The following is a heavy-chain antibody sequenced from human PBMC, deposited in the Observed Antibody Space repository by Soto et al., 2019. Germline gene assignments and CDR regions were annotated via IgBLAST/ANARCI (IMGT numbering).Heavy chain of an antibody. V-gene: IGHV4-31*03. CDR3: ARTSWTTGIYYFDY. Sequence: SETLSLTCIVSGGSINSGGYYWNWIRQHPGKGLEWIGYIYYTGTHYNPSLKSRVTLSIDTSKNQFSLKLSSVTAADTAVYYCARTSWTTGIYYFDYWGQGTLVTVSS. D-gene: IGHD4-17*01. CDR2: IYYTGT. CDR1: GGSINSGGYY. J-gene: IGHJ4*02.